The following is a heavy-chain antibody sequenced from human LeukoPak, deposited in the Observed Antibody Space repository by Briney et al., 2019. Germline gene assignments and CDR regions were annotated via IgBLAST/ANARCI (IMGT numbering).Heavy chain of an antibody. D-gene: IGHD3-16*02. CDR2: IYTSGST. V-gene: IGHV4-4*07. J-gene: IGHJ5*02. Sequence: SETLSLTCTVSGGSISSYYWSWIRQPAGKGLEWIGRIYTSGSTNYNPSLKSRVTMSVDTSKNQFSLKLSSVTAADTAVYYCARGHYDYVWGSYRYTSWFDPWGQGTLVTVSS. CDR1: GGSISSYY. CDR3: ARGHYDYVWGSYRYTSWFDP.